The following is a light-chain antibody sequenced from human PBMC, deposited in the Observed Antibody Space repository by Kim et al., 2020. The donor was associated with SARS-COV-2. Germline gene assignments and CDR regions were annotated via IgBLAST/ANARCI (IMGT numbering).Light chain of an antibody. Sequence: VSPGERATLSCRASQSVSSNLAWYQQKPGQAPRLLIYGASTRATGIPARFSGSGSGTEFTLTISSLQSEDFAVYYCQQYNNWPITFGQGTRQEIK. CDR1: QSVSSN. J-gene: IGKJ5*01. CDR2: GAS. V-gene: IGKV3-15*01. CDR3: QQYNNWPIT.